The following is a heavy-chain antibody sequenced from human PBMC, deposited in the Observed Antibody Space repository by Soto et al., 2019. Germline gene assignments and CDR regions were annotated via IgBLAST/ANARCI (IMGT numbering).Heavy chain of an antibody. CDR2: ISVSGGST. V-gene: IGHV3-23*01. CDR1: RFTFSSYA. D-gene: IGHD2-2*01. J-gene: IGHJ4*02. Sequence: GGSMSLSCSASRFTFSSYAMCWARPAPGKGLEWVSSISVSGGSTYYADSVKGRFTISRDNSKNTLYLQMNSLRAEDTAVYYCAKDGYSITRNKPLDYWGQGTLVTVSS. CDR3: AKDGYSITRNKPLDY.